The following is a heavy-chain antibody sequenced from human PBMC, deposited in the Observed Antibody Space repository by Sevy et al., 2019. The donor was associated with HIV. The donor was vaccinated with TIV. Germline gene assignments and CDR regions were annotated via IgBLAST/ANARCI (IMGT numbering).Heavy chain of an antibody. CDR3: ARDAGYSTGWYAGY. V-gene: IGHV3-30-3*01. J-gene: IGHJ4*02. CDR2: ISYDGSSQ. Sequence: GGSLRLSCAASGFTFSTHAMHWVRQAPGKGLEWVAVISYDGSSQYYADSGKGRFTISRDIAKNTLYLQMNSLRAEDTAVYFCARDAGYSTGWYAGYWGQGTLVTVSS. CDR1: GFTFSTHA. D-gene: IGHD6-19*01.